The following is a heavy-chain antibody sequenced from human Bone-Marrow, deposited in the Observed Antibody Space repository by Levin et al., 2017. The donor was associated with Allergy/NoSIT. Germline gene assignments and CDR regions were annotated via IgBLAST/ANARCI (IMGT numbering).Heavy chain of an antibody. J-gene: IGHJ4*02. CDR2: IYSSGST. CDR1: GGSINNFY. Sequence: SETLSLTCAVSGGSINNFYWSWIRHSPGKGLEWIGFIYSSGSTHYNPYLQSRLSMSVDTSNNQLSLRLTSVTAADTAIYYCAREGDPGGFYDYWGQGTLVTVSS. D-gene: IGHD2-21*01. V-gene: IGHV4-59*01. CDR3: AREGDPGGFYDY.